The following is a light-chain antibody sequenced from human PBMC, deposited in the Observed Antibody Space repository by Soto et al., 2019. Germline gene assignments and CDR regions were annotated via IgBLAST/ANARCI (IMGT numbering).Light chain of an antibody. CDR2: AAS. J-gene: IGKJ1*01. CDR1: QSVSSIY. CDR3: QQYGSSPRT. V-gene: IGKV3-20*01. Sequence: EIVLTQSPGTLSLSPGERATLSCRASQSVSSIYVAWYQHKPGQAPRLLIYAASSRATGIPDRFSGSGSGTDFTLTISRLEPADFAVYYCQQYGSSPRTFGQGTKVDIK.